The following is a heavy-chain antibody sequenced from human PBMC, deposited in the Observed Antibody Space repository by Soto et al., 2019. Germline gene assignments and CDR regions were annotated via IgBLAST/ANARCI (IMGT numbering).Heavy chain of an antibody. CDR1: GGSISDNW. J-gene: IGHJ4*02. D-gene: IGHD2-21*01. CDR3: ARHIAVPLTRGFDF. Sequence: QVQLQESGPGLVKPSGTLSLTCAVSGGSISDNWWSWVRQPPGKGLEWIGEISHTGTTHYNPSLWSRVPISIDKSKSQFSLNLSPVTAADTAVYSCARHIAVPLTRGFDFWGQGTLVTVFS. V-gene: IGHV4-4*02. CDR2: ISHTGTT.